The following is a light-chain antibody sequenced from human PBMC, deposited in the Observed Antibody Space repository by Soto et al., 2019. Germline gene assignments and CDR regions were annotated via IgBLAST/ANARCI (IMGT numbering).Light chain of an antibody. V-gene: IGLV2-14*01. CDR3: HSYNSKATGV. Sequence: QSALTQPASVSGSPGQSITISCTGTSSDVGGYNYVSWYQQHPGKAPKLIIYEVSNRPSGVSNRFSGSKSGNTASLTISGLQAESEAGYFCHSYNSKATGVFGTGTKLTVL. J-gene: IGLJ1*01. CDR2: EVS. CDR1: SSDVGGYNY.